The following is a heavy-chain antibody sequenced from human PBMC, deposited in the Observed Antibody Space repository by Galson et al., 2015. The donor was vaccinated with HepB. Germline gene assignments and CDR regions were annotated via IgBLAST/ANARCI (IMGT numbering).Heavy chain of an antibody. CDR3: ARDRSYGAFDI. CDR2: INWNGGIT. J-gene: IGHJ3*02. V-gene: IGHV3-20*01. Sequence: SLRLSCAASGFTFNDHGMNWVRHAPGKGLEWVSGINWNGGITGYVDSVKGRFTISRDNAKNSLYLQMNSLSAEDTALYHCARDRSYGAFDIWGHGTMVTVSS. D-gene: IGHD5-18*01. CDR1: GFTFNDHG.